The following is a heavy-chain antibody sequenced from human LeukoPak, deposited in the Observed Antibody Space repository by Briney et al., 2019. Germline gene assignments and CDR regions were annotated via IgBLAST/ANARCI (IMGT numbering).Heavy chain of an antibody. CDR2: INTNTGNP. J-gene: IGHJ4*02. Sequence: ASVKVSCKASGYTFTSYAVNWVRQAPGQGLEWMGWINTNTGNPTYAQGFTGRFVFSLDTSASTAYLQISSLKAEDTAVYYCARESEYYYDSSTYSGDDYWGQGTLVTVSS. CDR3: ARESEYYYDSSTYSGDDY. D-gene: IGHD3-22*01. V-gene: IGHV7-4-1*02. CDR1: GYTFTSYA.